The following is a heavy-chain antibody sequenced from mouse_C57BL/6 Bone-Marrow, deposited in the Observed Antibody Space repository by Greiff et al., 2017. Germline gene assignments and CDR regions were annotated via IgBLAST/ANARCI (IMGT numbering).Heavy chain of an antibody. D-gene: IGHD2-12*01. CDR1: GFTFSSYG. CDR3: ASDNYAFDY. V-gene: IGHV5-6*01. CDR2: ISSGGSYT. Sequence: EVQLVESGGDLVKPGGSLKLSCAASGFTFSSYGMSWVRQTPDKRLEWVATISSGGSYTYYPDSVKGRYTISRDNAKNTLYLQMSSLKSEDTAMYYCASDNYAFDYWGQGTTLTVSS. J-gene: IGHJ2*01.